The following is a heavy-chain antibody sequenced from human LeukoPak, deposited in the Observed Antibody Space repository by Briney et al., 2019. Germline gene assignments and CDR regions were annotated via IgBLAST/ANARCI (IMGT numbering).Heavy chain of an antibody. CDR3: AGSDLDFWSGYYGGDY. CDR2: IYTSGST. CDR1: GGSISSYY. Sequence: PSETLSLTCTVSGGSISSYYWSWIRQPAGKGLEWIGRIYTSGSTNYNPSLKSRVTMSVYTSKNQFSLKLSSVTAADTAVYYCAGSDLDFWSGYYGGDYWGQGTLVTVSS. J-gene: IGHJ4*02. D-gene: IGHD3-3*01. V-gene: IGHV4-4*07.